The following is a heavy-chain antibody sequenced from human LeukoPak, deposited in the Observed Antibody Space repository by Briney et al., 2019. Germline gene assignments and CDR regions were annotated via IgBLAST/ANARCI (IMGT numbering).Heavy chain of an antibody. CDR1: GYNFTSYW. CDR3: ARHSSGWYGSWFDP. J-gene: IGHJ5*02. V-gene: IGHV5-51*01. D-gene: IGHD6-19*01. Sequence: GXSLQIYCKGSGYNFTSYWIGWGRQVPGKGVEGMGIIYPGESDTRYSPSCQGQVTISDDKTITTAYLQWSSLKASDTAMYYCARHSSGWYGSWFDPWGQGTLVTVSS. CDR2: IYPGESDT.